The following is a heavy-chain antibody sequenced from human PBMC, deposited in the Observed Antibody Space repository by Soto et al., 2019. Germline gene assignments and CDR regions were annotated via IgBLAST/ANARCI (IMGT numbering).Heavy chain of an antibody. Sequence: SETLSLTCTVSGGSISSYYWSWIRQPPGKGLEWIGYIYYSGSTNYDPSLKSRVTISVDTSKNQFSLKLSSVTAADTAVYYCARHKPPMVRDPGAYYYYGMGVWGQGTTVTVSS. CDR3: ARHKPPMVRDPGAYYYYGMGV. V-gene: IGHV4-59*08. CDR2: IYYSGST. D-gene: IGHD3-10*01. CDR1: GGSISSYY. J-gene: IGHJ6*02.